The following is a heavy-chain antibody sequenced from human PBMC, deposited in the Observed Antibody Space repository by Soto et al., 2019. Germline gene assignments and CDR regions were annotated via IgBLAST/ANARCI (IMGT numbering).Heavy chain of an antibody. CDR1: GFSFSAST. CDR3: ATLNCSSSSCYIFYYGMDV. J-gene: IGHJ6*02. D-gene: IGHD2-2*01. CDR2: IRSKANNYAP. V-gene: IGHV3-73*01. Sequence: PGGSLRLSCTASGFSFSASTIHWVRQASGKGLEWVGRIRSKANNYAPAYGASVKGRFTISRDDSKNTAYLQMNSLKTEDTAVYYCATLNCSSSSCYIFYYGMDVWGQGTTVTVSS.